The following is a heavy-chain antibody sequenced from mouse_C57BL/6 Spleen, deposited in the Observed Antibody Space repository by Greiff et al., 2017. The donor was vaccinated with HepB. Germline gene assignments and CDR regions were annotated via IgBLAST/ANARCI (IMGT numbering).Heavy chain of an antibody. V-gene: IGHV1-64*01. CDR3: ARFPVITTVVANAMDY. J-gene: IGHJ4*01. CDR2: IHPNSGST. CDR1: GYTFTSYW. Sequence: VQLQQPGAELVKPGASVKLSCKASGYTFTSYWMHWVKQRPGQGLEWIGMIHPNSGSTNYNAKFKSKATLTVDKSSLTAYMQLSSLTSEDSAVYYCARFPVITTVVANAMDYWGQGTSVTVSS. D-gene: IGHD1-1*01.